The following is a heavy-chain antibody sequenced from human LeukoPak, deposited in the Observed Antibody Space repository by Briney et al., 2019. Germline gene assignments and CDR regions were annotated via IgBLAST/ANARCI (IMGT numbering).Heavy chain of an antibody. J-gene: IGHJ4*02. CDR1: GFTFISYW. CDR3: ARARGYDTPFDY. V-gene: IGHV3-7*01. Sequence: GGSLRLSCAASGFTFISYWMSWVRQAPGKGREWVANIKQDGSEKYYVDSVKGRFTISRDNAKNSLYLQMNSLRAEDTAVYYCARARGYDTPFDYWGQGTLVTVSS. D-gene: IGHD5-12*01. CDR2: IKQDGSEK.